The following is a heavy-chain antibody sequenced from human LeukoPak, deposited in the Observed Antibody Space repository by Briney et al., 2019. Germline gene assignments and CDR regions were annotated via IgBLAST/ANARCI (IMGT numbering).Heavy chain of an antibody. Sequence: GESLKISCKGSGYSFTSYWIGWVRQMPGKGLEWMGIIYPGDSDTRYSPSFQGQVTISADKSISTAYLQWSSLKASDTAMYYCAGGYCSGGSCYFDAFDIWGQGTMVTVSS. J-gene: IGHJ3*02. CDR3: AGGYCSGGSCYFDAFDI. D-gene: IGHD2-15*01. CDR2: IYPGDSDT. V-gene: IGHV5-51*01. CDR1: GYSFTSYW.